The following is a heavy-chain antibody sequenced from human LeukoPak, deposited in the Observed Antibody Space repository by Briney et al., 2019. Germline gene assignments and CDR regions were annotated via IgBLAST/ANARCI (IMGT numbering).Heavy chain of an antibody. CDR1: GGSITSSNYY. Sequence: AETLSLTCTVSGGSITSSNYYWGWIRQSPEKGLEWIGSVLMTGKTYYNPSLRSRVTMSVDTSKNQFSLRLTAVTAADTAVYYCARIQGEIVVVSAAIGPWGQGTLVSVSS. CDR2: VLMTGKT. CDR3: ARIQGEIVVVSAAIGP. D-gene: IGHD2-2*02. J-gene: IGHJ5*02. V-gene: IGHV4-39*01.